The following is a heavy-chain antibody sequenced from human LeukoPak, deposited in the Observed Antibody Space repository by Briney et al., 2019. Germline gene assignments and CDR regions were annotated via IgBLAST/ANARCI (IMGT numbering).Heavy chain of an antibody. CDR1: GFTVSTNY. CDR2: IYSDGRT. D-gene: IGHD5-24*01. J-gene: IGHJ3*01. Sequence: PGGSLRLSCAASGFTVSTNYMIWVRQAPGKGLEWVSVIYSDGRTYYADSVKGRFTISRDNSKNTLSLQMNSLRVEDTAMYYCAKDIQLSAWGLGTMVTVSS. CDR3: AKDIQLSA. V-gene: IGHV3-66*01.